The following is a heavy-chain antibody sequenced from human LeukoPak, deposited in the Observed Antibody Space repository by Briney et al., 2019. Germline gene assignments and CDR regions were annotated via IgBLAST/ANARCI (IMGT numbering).Heavy chain of an antibody. D-gene: IGHD6-19*01. CDR1: GFTVSSNY. Sequence: PGGSLRLSCAASGFTVSSNYMSWVRQAPGKGLEWVSVIYSGGSTYYADSVKGRFTISRDKSKNTLFLQMNSLRAEDTAVYYCAREGLAVAGDREFFQRGGQGTLVTVS. J-gene: IGHJ1*01. V-gene: IGHV3-53*01. CDR2: IYSGGST. CDR3: AREGLAVAGDREFFQR.